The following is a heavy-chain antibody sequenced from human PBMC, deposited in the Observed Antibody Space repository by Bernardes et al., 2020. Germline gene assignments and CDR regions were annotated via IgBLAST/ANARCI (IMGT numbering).Heavy chain of an antibody. J-gene: IGHJ4*02. CDR2: TSYNGKT. CDR1: GGSITSGSYY. CDR3: YGTGDS. D-gene: IGHD3-9*01. Sequence: SETLSLTCNVSGGSITSGSYYWGWIRQPPGEGLEWIGSTSYNGKTYYNPSFKSRLTASVDTSRNQFSLRLRSVTAADTAVYFCYGTGDSWGQGTLVTVSS. V-gene: IGHV4-39*01.